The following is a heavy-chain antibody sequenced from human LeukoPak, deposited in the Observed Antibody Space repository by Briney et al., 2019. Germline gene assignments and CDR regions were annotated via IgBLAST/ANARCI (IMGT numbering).Heavy chain of an antibody. J-gene: IGHJ4*02. Sequence: GGSLRLSCGASGFTFSSYWMTWFRQAPGKGREGVANIKQDASERYYVGSVKGRFTISRDNAKNSLYLQMNSLRAEDTAVYYCATPTAGTWHFDYWGQGTLVTVSS. V-gene: IGHV3-7*01. CDR3: ATPTAGTWHFDY. CDR2: IKQDASER. CDR1: GFTFSSYW. D-gene: IGHD1-1*01.